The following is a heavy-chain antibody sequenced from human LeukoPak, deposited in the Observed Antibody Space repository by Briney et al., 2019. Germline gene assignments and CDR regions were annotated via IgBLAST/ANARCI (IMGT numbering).Heavy chain of an antibody. Sequence: GGSLRLSCAASGFTFSSYWMHWVRQAPGKGLVWVSRINNDGSSTSYADSVKGRFTISRDNSKNSLFVQMNSLRAEDTAVYFCAKSRSGSANWALQIFDNWGQGTLVTVSS. CDR2: INNDGSST. V-gene: IGHV3-74*01. D-gene: IGHD1-1*01. J-gene: IGHJ4*02. CDR3: AKSRSGSANWALQIFDN. CDR1: GFTFSSYW.